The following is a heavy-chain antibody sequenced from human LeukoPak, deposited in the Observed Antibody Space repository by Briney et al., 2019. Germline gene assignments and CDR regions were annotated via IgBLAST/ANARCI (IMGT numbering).Heavy chain of an antibody. Sequence: GGSLRLSCAASGFTFSSYGMHWVRQAPGKGLEWVAVISYDGSNKYYADSVKGRFTISRDNSKNTLYLQMNSLRAEDTAVYYCAKLDWNGYLDYWGQGTLVTVSS. CDR1: GFTFSSYG. V-gene: IGHV3-30*18. D-gene: IGHD1-1*01. J-gene: IGHJ4*02. CDR2: ISYDGSNK. CDR3: AKLDWNGYLDY.